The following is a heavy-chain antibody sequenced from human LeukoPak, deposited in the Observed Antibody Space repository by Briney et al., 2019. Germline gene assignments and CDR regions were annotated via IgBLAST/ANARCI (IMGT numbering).Heavy chain of an antibody. CDR1: GGSISSYY. J-gene: IGHJ6*02. CDR2: IYYSGST. Sequence: SETLSLTRTVSGGSISSYYWSWIRQPPGKGLEWIGYIYYSGSTNYNPSLKSRVTISVDTSKNQFSLKLSSVTAADTAVYYCARVSSSSGYYGLYYGMDVWGQGTTVTVSS. CDR3: ARVSSSSGYYGLYYGMDV. V-gene: IGHV4-59*01. D-gene: IGHD3-22*01.